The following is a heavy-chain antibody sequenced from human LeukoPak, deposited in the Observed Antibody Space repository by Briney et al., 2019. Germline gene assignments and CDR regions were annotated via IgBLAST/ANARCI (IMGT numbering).Heavy chain of an antibody. D-gene: IGHD6-13*01. CDR2: ISTSGST. CDR1: GGSISSGNYY. Sequence: SETLSLTCTVSGGSISSGNYYWSWIRQPAGKGLEWIGRISTSGSTNYNPSLKSRVTISVDTSKSQFSLKLSSVTAADTAVYYCARAWVWPPFDYWGQGTLVTVSS. CDR3: ARAWVWPPFDY. V-gene: IGHV4-61*02. J-gene: IGHJ4*02.